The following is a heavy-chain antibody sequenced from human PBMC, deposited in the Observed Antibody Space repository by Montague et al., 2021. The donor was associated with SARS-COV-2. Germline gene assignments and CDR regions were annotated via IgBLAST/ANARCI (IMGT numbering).Heavy chain of an antibody. CDR1: GGSISSHY. CDR2: MYYSGST. CDR3: ARDFDY. J-gene: IGHJ4*02. V-gene: IGHV4-59*11. Sequence: SETRSLTCTVSGGSISSHYWSWIRQPPGKGLEWIGYMYYSGSTNYNPSLKSRVTLSVDTSKNQFSLKLSSVTAADTAVYYCARDFDYWGQGTLVTVSS.